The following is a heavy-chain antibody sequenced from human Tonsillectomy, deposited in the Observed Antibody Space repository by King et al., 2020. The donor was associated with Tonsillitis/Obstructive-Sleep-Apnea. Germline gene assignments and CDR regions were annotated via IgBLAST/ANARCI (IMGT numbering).Heavy chain of an antibody. CDR3: ARDWWYCSSPSCYPHNWFDP. CDR1: GYTFTSYY. J-gene: IGHJ5*02. V-gene: IGHV1-46*01. CDR2: INPSGGST. D-gene: IGHD2-2*01. Sequence: QLVQSGAEVKKPGASVKVSCKASGYTFTSYYMHWVRQAPGQGLEWMGIINPSGGSTSYAQKFQGRVTMTRDTSTSTVYMELSSLRSEDTALYYCARDWWYCSSPSCYPHNWFDPWGQGTLVTVSS.